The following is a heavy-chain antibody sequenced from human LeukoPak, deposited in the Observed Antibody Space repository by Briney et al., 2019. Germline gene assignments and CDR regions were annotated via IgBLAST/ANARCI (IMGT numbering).Heavy chain of an antibody. Sequence: GGSLRLYCAASGFTFSSYAMHWVRQAPGKGLEWVAVISYDGSNEYYADSVKGRFTISRDNSKNTLYLQMNSLRAEDTAVYYCARVSEYSSGWYFAYYYYGMDVWGQGTTVTVSS. J-gene: IGHJ6*02. CDR2: ISYDGSNE. V-gene: IGHV3-30-3*01. D-gene: IGHD6-19*01. CDR3: ARVSEYSSGWYFAYYYYGMDV. CDR1: GFTFSSYA.